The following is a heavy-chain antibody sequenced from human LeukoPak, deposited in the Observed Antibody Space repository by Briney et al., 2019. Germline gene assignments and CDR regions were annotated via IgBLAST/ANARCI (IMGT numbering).Heavy chain of an antibody. V-gene: IGHV3-23*01. D-gene: IGHD3-10*01. J-gene: IGHJ4*02. CDR1: GFTFSSYA. CDR2: ISGSGGST. Sequence: GGSLRLSCAASGFTFSSYAMSWVRQAPGKGLEWVSAISGSGGSTYYADSVKGRFTISRDNSKNTLYLQMNSLRAEDTAVYYCARSPAGFGELFPTNWGQGTLVTVSS. CDR3: ARSPAGFGELFPTN.